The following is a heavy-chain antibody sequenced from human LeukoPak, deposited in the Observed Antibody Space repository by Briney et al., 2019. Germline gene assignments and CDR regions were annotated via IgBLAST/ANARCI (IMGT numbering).Heavy chain of an antibody. CDR1: GGSFSGYY. V-gene: IGHV4-34*01. D-gene: IGHD3-10*01. CDR2: INHSGST. J-gene: IGHJ2*01. CDR3: AGVSTQRGSRRANWYFDL. Sequence: SETLSLTCAVYGGSFSGYYWSWIRQPPGKGLEWIGEINHSGSTNYNPSLKSRVTISVDTSKNQFSLKLSSVTAADTAVYYCAGVSTQRGSRRANWYFDLWGRGTLVTVSS.